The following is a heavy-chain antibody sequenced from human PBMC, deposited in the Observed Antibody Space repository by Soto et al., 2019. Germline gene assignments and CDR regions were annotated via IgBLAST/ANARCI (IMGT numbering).Heavy chain of an antibody. CDR2: ISSSSSYI. CDR1: GFTFSSYS. J-gene: IGHJ6*02. Sequence: GGSLRLSCAASGFTFSSYSMNWVRQAPGKGLEWVSSISSSSSYIYYADSVKGRFTISRDNAKNSLYLQMNSLRAEDTAVYYCARVQGYCTNGVCSPYYYYYGMDVWGQGTTVTV. V-gene: IGHV3-21*01. CDR3: ARVQGYCTNGVCSPYYYYYGMDV. D-gene: IGHD2-8*01.